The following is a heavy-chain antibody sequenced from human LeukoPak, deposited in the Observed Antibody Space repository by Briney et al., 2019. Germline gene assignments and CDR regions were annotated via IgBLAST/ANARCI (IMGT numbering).Heavy chain of an antibody. CDR2: ISAYNGNT. Sequence: ASVKVSCKASGYTLTSYGISWVRQAPGQGLEWMGWISAYNGNTNYAQKLQGRVTMTTDTSTSTAYMELRSLRSDDTAVYYCARERNYDYGDYGFDYWGQGTLVTVSS. J-gene: IGHJ4*02. V-gene: IGHV1-18*01. CDR1: GYTLTSYG. CDR3: ARERNYDYGDYGFDY. D-gene: IGHD4-17*01.